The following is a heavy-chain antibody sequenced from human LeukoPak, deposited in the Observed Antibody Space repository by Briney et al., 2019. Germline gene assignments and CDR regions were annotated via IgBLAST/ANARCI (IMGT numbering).Heavy chain of an antibody. D-gene: IGHD2-15*01. Sequence: SDTLSLTCAVSGASISSSYWWSWVRQPPGKGLEWIGEIHHSGSTKYNPSLKSRVTISVDKSKNQFSLKLSSVTAADTAVYYCAPSPCSGDSCYRFDFWGQGTQVTVSS. CDR1: GASISSSYW. V-gene: IGHV4-4*02. CDR2: IHHSGST. J-gene: IGHJ4*02. CDR3: APSPCSGDSCYRFDF.